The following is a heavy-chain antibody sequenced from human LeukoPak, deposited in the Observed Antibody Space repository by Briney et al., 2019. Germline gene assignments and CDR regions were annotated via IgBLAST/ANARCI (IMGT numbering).Heavy chain of an antibody. D-gene: IGHD3-10*01. CDR1: GFTFNNYG. V-gene: IGHV3-23*01. CDR2: ISGSGVST. J-gene: IGHJ4*02. CDR3: AKRYYGSGGYDSHSFDY. Sequence: GGSPRLSCAASGFTFNNYGMSWVRQAPGNGLEWVSAISGSGVSTYYADSVKGRFTVSRDNSKNTLYLQMNSLRAEDTAVYYRAKRYYGSGGYDSHSFDYWGQGTLVTVSS.